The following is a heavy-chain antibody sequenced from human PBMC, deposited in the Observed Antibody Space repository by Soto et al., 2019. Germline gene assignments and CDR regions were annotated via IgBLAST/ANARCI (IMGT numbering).Heavy chain of an antibody. J-gene: IGHJ6*02. Sequence: VASVKVSCKASGGTFSSYAISWVRQAPGQGLEWMGGIIPIFGTANYAQKFQGRVTITADESTSTAYMELSSLRSEDTAVYYCARDSTAVAGTYYYYYGMDVWGQGTTVTVSS. CDR3: ARDSTAVAGTYYYYYGMDV. D-gene: IGHD6-19*01. CDR2: IIPIFGTA. CDR1: GGTFSSYA. V-gene: IGHV1-69*13.